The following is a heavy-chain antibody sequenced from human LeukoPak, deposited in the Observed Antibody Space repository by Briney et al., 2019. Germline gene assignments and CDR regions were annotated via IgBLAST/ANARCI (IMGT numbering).Heavy chain of an antibody. CDR1: GGSISSYY. Sequence: SETLSLTCTVSGGSISSYYWSWIRQPPGKGLEWIGYIYYSGSTNYNPSLKSRVTISVDTSKKQLSLKLSSVTAADTAVYYCARVYYSSSYDYWYFDLWGRGTLVTVSS. CDR2: IYYSGST. J-gene: IGHJ2*01. CDR3: ARVYYSSSYDYWYFDL. V-gene: IGHV4-59*01. D-gene: IGHD6-13*01.